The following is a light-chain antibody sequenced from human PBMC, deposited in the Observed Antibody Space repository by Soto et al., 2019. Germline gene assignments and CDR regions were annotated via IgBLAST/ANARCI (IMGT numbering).Light chain of an antibody. CDR1: QSISTY. CDR3: QQGYTTPRT. J-gene: IGKJ4*01. CDR2: AAS. V-gene: IGKV1-39*01. Sequence: DIQMTQSPSSLSASVGDRVTITCRASQSISTYLNWYQQKPGKAPKLLINAASSLQSGVPSRFSDSGSGTDFTLTINHLQPEDFAPYYCQQGYTTPRTFGGGPKV.